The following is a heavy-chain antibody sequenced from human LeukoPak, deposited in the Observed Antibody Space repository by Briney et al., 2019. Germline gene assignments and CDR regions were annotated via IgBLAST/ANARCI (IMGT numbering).Heavy chain of an antibody. V-gene: IGHV4-34*01. D-gene: IGHD6-13*01. CDR2: INHSGST. CDR3: ARRAAAAGIKNWFDP. Sequence: SETLSLTCAVYGGSFSGYYWSWIRQPPGKGLEWIGEINHSGSTNYNPSLKSRVTISVDTSKNQFSLKLSSVTAADTAVYYCARRAAAAGIKNWFDPWGQGTLVTVSS. J-gene: IGHJ5*02. CDR1: GGSFSGYY.